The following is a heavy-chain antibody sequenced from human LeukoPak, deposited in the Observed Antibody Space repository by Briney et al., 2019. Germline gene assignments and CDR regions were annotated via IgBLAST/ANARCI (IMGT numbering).Heavy chain of an antibody. CDR1: GYTFTGYY. Sequence: ASVKVSCKASGYTFTGYYMHWVRQAPGQGLEWTGRINPNSGGTNYAQKFQGRVTMTRDTSISTAYMELSRLRSDDTAVYYCARVARSTVTIDYWGQGTLVTVSS. V-gene: IGHV1-2*06. D-gene: IGHD4-17*01. CDR3: ARVARSTVTIDY. CDR2: INPNSGGT. J-gene: IGHJ4*02.